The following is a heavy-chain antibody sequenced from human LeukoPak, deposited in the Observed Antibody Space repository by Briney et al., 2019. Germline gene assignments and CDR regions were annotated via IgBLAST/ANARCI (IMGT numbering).Heavy chain of an antibody. CDR3: ARASSGWHYFDY. V-gene: IGHV1-2*02. J-gene: IGHJ4*02. Sequence: ASVKVSCKASVYTFTGYYMHWVRQAPGQGLEWMGWINPNSGGTNYAQKFQGRVTMTRDTSISTAYMELSRLRSDDTAVYYCARASSGWHYFDYWGQGTLVTVSS. CDR2: INPNSGGT. D-gene: IGHD6-19*01. CDR1: VYTFTGYY.